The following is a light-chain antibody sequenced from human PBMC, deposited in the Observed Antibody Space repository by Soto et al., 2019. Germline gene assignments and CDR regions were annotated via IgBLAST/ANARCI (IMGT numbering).Light chain of an antibody. Sequence: TQSPSSLSASTGDRVTITCRASQSVSSRYLAWYQQKPGQAPRLLIYDASNRATGIPARFSGSGSGTDFTLTISSLEPEDFAVYYCQQRSSWPWTFGQGTKVDIK. CDR2: DAS. J-gene: IGKJ1*01. CDR1: QSVSSRY. CDR3: QQRSSWPWT. V-gene: IGKV3-11*01.